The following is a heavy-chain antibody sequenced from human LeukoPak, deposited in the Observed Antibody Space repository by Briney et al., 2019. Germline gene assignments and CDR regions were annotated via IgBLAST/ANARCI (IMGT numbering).Heavy chain of an antibody. CDR1: GGSISSCY. Sequence: SETLSLTCTVSGGSISSCYWSWIRQPPGKGLEWIGYIYYRGSTNYNPSLKSRVTISVDTSKNQFSLKLSSVTAADTAVYYCAGGLGYSSGWYVEFDYWGQGTLVTVSS. V-gene: IGHV4-59*01. CDR3: AGGLGYSSGWYVEFDY. J-gene: IGHJ4*02. CDR2: IYYRGST. D-gene: IGHD6-19*01.